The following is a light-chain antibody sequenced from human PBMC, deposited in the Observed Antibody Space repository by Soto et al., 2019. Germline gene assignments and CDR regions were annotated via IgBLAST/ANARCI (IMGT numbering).Light chain of an antibody. CDR2: GAS. Sequence: EIVMTKSPAALSVSPGERATLSCMASQSVSSNLAWYQQKPGQAPRFLIYGASTRPIGIPDRFSGSGSGTVFTLTITRLEPEDFAVYYCQQYGTLPLTFGGGTKVDIK. CDR1: QSVSSN. V-gene: IGKV3-20*01. CDR3: QQYGTLPLT. J-gene: IGKJ4*01.